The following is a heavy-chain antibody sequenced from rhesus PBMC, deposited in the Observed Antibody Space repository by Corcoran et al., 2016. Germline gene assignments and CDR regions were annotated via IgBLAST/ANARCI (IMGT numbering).Heavy chain of an antibody. Sequence: EVQLVQSGAEVQTPGASGKLSCKAFGYTFTAYYLPWVRQDAGQGLEWMGSVVPTDVEADDAQKFQSRVTMTMDTSTDTAYIELSSLRSEDTAVYYCATTVVFLGWSDIDYWGQGVLVTVSS. CDR1: GYTFTAYY. J-gene: IGHJ4*01. CDR3: ATTVVFLGWSDIDY. CDR2: VVPTDVEA. V-gene: IGHV1-111*01. D-gene: IGHD3-22*01.